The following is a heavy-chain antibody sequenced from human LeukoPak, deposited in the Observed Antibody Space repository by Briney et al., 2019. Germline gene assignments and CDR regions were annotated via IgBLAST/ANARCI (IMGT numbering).Heavy chain of an antibody. CDR2: IFHSGTT. V-gene: IGHV4-38-2*02. D-gene: IGHD6-19*01. CDR3: ARVAVAATCDY. Sequence: SETLSLTCTVSGYSISSGFYWGWIRQPPGKGLEWIGSIFHSGTTYYNPSLKSRVTISIDTSKNQFSLKLSSVTAADTAVYYCARVAVAATCDYWGQGTLVTVSS. CDR1: GYSISSGFY. J-gene: IGHJ4*02.